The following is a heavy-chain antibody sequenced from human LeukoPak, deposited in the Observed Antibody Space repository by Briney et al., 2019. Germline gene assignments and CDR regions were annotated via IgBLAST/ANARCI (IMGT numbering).Heavy chain of an antibody. V-gene: IGHV1-69*13. CDR3: ARDFGYYGSGSPLGV. J-gene: IGHJ6*04. CDR1: GGTFSSYA. Sequence: RWASVKVSCKASGGTFSSYAISWVRQAPGQGLEWMGGIIPIFGTANYAQKFQGRVTITADESTSTAYMELSSLRSEDTAVYYCARDFGYYGSGSPLGVWGKGTTVTVSS. D-gene: IGHD3-10*01. CDR2: IIPIFGTA.